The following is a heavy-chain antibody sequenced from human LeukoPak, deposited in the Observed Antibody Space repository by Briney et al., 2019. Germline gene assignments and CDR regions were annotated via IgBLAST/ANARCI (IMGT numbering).Heavy chain of an antibody. V-gene: IGHV3-23*01. D-gene: IGHD3-10*01. Sequence: GGSLRLSCAASGFTFSSYAMSWVRQAPGKGLEWVSAISGSGGSTYYADSVKGRFTISRDNSKNTLYLQMNSLRAEDTAVYYCSLVPALVRGIIAFDYWDQGTLVTVSS. CDR3: SLVPALVRGIIAFDY. CDR1: GFTFSSYA. J-gene: IGHJ4*02. CDR2: ISGSGGST.